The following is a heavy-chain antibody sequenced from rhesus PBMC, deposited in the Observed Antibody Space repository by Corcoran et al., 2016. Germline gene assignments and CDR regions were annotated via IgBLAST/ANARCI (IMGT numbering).Heavy chain of an antibody. V-gene: IGHV2-95*01. Sequence: QVTLKESGPALVKPTQTLTLTCTFSGPSISTYEAGVAWSRQPPGNALEWLANIYWNDYKYYNTSLKSRLTISTDTSKNQVVLTLTNMDPVDTATYYCSMWAAAARYWGQGVLVTVSS. CDR3: SMWAAAARY. CDR2: IYWNDYK. J-gene: IGHJ4*01. D-gene: IGHD6-31*01. CDR1: GPSISTYEAG.